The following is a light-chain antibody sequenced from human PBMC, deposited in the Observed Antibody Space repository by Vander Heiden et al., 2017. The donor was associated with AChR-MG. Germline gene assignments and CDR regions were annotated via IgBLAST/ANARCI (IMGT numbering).Light chain of an antibody. CDR1: QSVRSNF. J-gene: IGKJ4*01. V-gene: IGKV3-20*01. CDR3: HQYGSLPLT. Sequence: IVLTQSPATLSLSPGERATLSCRASQSVRSNFSSWYMQKPGQAHRLLIYGASNRATGVPDRFSGSGSRTDFTITISRLEPEDFAVYCRHQYGSLPLTFGGGTKVEIK. CDR2: GAS.